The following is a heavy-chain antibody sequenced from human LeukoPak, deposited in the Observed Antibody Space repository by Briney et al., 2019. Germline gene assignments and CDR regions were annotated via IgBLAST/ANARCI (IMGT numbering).Heavy chain of an antibody. V-gene: IGHV1-2*02. D-gene: IGHD5-18*01. CDR1: GYTFTDYY. CDR3: ARYTAMFRGFDF. CDR2: INPNIGAT. J-gene: IGHJ4*02. Sequence: AAVTVSCKASGYTFTDYYMLWLRQAPGQGLEWMGWINPNIGATNYAQKFQGRVTMTRDTSISTAYMELNRLRSDDVAMYYCARYTAMFRGFDFWGQGTLVTVSS.